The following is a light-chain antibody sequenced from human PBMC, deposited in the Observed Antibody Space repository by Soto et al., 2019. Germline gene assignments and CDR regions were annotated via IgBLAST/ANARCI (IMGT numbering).Light chain of an antibody. Sequence: QSVLTPPTSVSGATGQRVTISCTGSSSNIVAGSDVHWYQQLPGTAPNLLIYGNSNRPSGVPDRSSSSKSGTSASLAITGLQAEDEAYYYCQAYDSSLSGYVFGTGTKLTVL. CDR3: QAYDSSLSGYV. CDR1: SSNIVAGSD. V-gene: IGLV1-40*01. J-gene: IGLJ1*01. CDR2: GNS.